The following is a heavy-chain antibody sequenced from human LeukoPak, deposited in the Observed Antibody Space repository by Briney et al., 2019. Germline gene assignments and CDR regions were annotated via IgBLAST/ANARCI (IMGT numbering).Heavy chain of an antibody. CDR2: MWYDGANR. V-gene: IGHV3-33*01. D-gene: IGHD3-22*01. Sequence: GGSLRLSCAASGFTFSTYAMYWVRQAQGKGLEWVALMWYDGANRFYADSVKGRFTISRDNAKNSLYLQMNSLRAEDTAVYYCARDRHQESSGYYYYYGMDVWGQGTTVTVSS. CDR1: GFTFSTYA. CDR3: ARDRHQESSGYYYYYGMDV. J-gene: IGHJ6*02.